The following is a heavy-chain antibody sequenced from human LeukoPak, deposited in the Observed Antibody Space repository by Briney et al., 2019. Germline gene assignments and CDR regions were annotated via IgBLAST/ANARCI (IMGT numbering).Heavy chain of an antibody. J-gene: IGHJ4*02. CDR3: ARGHDYDSSVAY. V-gene: IGHV3-66*01. D-gene: IGHD3-22*01. Sequence: GGSLRLSWAAAGFTVSSNYMSWVRQAPGKGLECVSVIYSGGSTYYADSVKGRFTISRDNSKNTVDLQMNSLRGEDTAVYYCARGHDYDSSVAYWGQGTLVTV. CDR2: IYSGGST. CDR1: GFTVSSNY.